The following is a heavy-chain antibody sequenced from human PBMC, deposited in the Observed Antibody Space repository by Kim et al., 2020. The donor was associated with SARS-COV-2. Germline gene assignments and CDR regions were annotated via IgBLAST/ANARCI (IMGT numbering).Heavy chain of an antibody. J-gene: IGHJ4*02. D-gene: IGHD6-13*01. CDR3: ARGTGIAYLDFDY. V-gene: IGHV1-8*01. Sequence: YAQKFQGRVTMTRNTSISTAYMELSSLRSEDTAVYYCARGTGIAYLDFDYWGQGTLVTVSS.